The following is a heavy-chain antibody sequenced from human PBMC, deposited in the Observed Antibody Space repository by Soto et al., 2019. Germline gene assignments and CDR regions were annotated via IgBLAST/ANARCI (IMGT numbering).Heavy chain of an antibody. CDR1: GGTFSSYA. D-gene: IGHD3-22*01. CDR3: ARDLYYYDSSGYYFPFGY. V-gene: IGHV1-69*12. Sequence: QVQLVQSGAEVKKPGSSVKVSCKASGGTFSSYAISWVRQAPGQGLEWMGGIIPIFGTANYAQKFQGRVTITADXFTXTXXMELSSLRSEDTAVYYCARDLYYYDSSGYYFPFGYWGQGTLVTVSS. CDR2: IIPIFGTA. J-gene: IGHJ4*02.